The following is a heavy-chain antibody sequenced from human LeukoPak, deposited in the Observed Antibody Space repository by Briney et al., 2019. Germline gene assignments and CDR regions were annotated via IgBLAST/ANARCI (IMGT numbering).Heavy chain of an antibody. CDR3: ARVFSYYDLWNPFYY. Sequence: SVKVSCKASGGTFSNYPISWVRQAPGQGLEWMGWIIPIFGTTNDAQKFQGRVTITTDASTSTAYLELSSLRSEDTGVYYCARVFSYYDLWNPFYYWGEGTLFTVSS. V-gene: IGHV1-69*05. CDR2: IIPIFGTT. CDR1: GGTFSNYP. J-gene: IGHJ4*02. D-gene: IGHD3-3*01.